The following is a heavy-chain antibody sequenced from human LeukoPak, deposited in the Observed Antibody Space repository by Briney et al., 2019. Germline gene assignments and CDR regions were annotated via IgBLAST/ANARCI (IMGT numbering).Heavy chain of an antibody. Sequence: SETLSLTCTVSGYSISSGYYWGWIRQPPGKWLEWIGSIYYSGSTYYNPSLKSRVTISVDTSKNQFSLKLSSVTAADTAVYYCARQYSDILTGYHRGELYWYFDLWSRGTLVTVSS. J-gene: IGHJ2*01. CDR3: ARQYSDILTGYHRGELYWYFDL. CDR2: IYYSGST. CDR1: GYSISSGYY. D-gene: IGHD3-9*01. V-gene: IGHV4-38-2*02.